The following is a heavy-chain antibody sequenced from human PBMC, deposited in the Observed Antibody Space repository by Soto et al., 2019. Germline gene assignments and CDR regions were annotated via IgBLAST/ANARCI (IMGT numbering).Heavy chain of an antibody. CDR2: INHSGST. V-gene: IGHV4-34*01. Sequence: PPDTLSLTCAVYGGSFSGYYWSWIRPPPGKGLEWIGEINHSGSTNYNPSLKSRVTISADTSKNQFSLKLSSVTAADTAVYYCARESVWYYDFWSGYYRVFDYWGQGTLVTVSS. J-gene: IGHJ4*02. CDR1: GGSFSGYY. D-gene: IGHD3-3*01. CDR3: ARESVWYYDFWSGYYRVFDY.